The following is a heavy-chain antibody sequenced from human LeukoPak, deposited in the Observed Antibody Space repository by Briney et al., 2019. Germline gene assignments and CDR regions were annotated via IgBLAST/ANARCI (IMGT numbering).Heavy chain of an antibody. D-gene: IGHD1-26*01. V-gene: IGHV4-31*03. J-gene: IGHJ3*02. CDR3: VRVAGATSGIWAFDI. CDR1: GVSNSSGGYY. CDR2: VYYSGST. Sequence: SETLSLTCTVSGVSNSSGGYYWSWVRQHPGKGLEWIGYVYYSGSTYYNPSLKSRVTTSVDTSKNQFSLKLSSMTAADTAVYYCVRVAGATSGIWAFDIWGQGTMVTVSS.